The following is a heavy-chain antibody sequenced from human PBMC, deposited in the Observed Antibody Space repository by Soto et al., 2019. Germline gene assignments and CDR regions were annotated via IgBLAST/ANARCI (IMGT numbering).Heavy chain of an antibody. CDR2: ISLYSDGT. J-gene: IGHJ5*02. CDR1: GYTFSNYG. Sequence: QVQLVQSGGEVKRPGASVKVSCKTSGYTFSNYGITWVRQAPGQPLEWLGWISLYSDGTNYAQKFQGRVSMTTDTSTTTAYMELRSLRSDDTAVYYCARVVPGAEAWFGPGGQGTMVAVSS. CDR3: ARVVPGAEAWFGP. V-gene: IGHV1-18*01. D-gene: IGHD2-2*01.